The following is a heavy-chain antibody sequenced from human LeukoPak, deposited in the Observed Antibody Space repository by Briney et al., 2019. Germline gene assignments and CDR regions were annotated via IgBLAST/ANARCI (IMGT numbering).Heavy chain of an antibody. Sequence: ASVKVSCKASGYTFTSYDINWVRQATGQGLEWMGWMNPNSGNTGYAQKFQGRVTITRNTSISTAYMELSSLRSEDTAVYYCARGQNVYYYDSSGYYRRGQGTLVTVSS. D-gene: IGHD3-22*01. V-gene: IGHV1-8*03. J-gene: IGHJ4*02. CDR1: GYTFTSYD. CDR2: MNPNSGNT. CDR3: ARGQNVYYYDSSGYYR.